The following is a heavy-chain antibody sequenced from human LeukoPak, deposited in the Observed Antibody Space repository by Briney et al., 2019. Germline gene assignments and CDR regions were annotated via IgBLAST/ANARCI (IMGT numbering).Heavy chain of an antibody. CDR1: GFTFSSYS. J-gene: IGHJ3*02. CDR2: ISSSSSYI. D-gene: IGHD4-17*01. V-gene: IGHV3-21*01. Sequence: GGSLRLSCAASGFTFSSYSMNWVRQAPGKGLEWVSSISSSSSYIYYADSVKGRFTISRDNAKNSLYLQMNSLRAEDTAVYYCARGSLVTTSRDAFDIWGQGTMVTASS. CDR3: ARGSLVTTSRDAFDI.